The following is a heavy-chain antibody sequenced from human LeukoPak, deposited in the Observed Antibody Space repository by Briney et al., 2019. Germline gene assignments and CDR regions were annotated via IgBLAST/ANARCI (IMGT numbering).Heavy chain of an antibody. Sequence: GGSLRLSCAASGFTFSYAWMSRVRQAPGKGLEWVGRIKSKTDGGTTNYAAPVKGRFTISRDDSRNTLYLQMNSLKTEDAAVYYCTTTLYYYDSSDDYWGQGTLVTVSS. CDR1: GFTFSYAW. V-gene: IGHV3-15*01. D-gene: IGHD3-22*01. CDR2: IKSKTDGGTT. J-gene: IGHJ4*02. CDR3: TTTLYYYDSSDDY.